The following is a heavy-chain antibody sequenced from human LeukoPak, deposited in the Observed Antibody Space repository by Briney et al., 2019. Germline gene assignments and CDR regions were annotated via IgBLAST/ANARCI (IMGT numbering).Heavy chain of an antibody. Sequence: PGGSLRLSCAASGFTFSIYWMSWVPHSPGKGLEWVANIKQDGSEKYYVDCVKGRYTISRDSAKNSLYLQMNSLRAEDTAVYYCARVRAEFDYWGQGTLVTVSS. CDR1: GFTFSIYW. D-gene: IGHD6-19*01. J-gene: IGHJ4*02. CDR3: ARVRAEFDY. CDR2: IKQDGSEK. V-gene: IGHV3-7*01.